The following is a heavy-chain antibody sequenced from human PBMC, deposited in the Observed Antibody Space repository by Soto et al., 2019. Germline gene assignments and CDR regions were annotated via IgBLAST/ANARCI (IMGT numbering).Heavy chain of an antibody. D-gene: IGHD4-17*01. CDR1: GYTFTSYG. V-gene: IGHV1-18*01. Sequence: ASVKVSCKASGYTFTSYGISWVRQAPGQGLEWMGWISAYNGNTNYAQKLQGRVTMTTDTSTSTAYRELRSLRSDDTAVYYCARGSVDYGDYLDGWGCVVPWGQGTLGNGCS. J-gene: IGHJ5*02. CDR3: ARGSVDYGDYLDGWGCVVP. CDR2: ISAYNGNT.